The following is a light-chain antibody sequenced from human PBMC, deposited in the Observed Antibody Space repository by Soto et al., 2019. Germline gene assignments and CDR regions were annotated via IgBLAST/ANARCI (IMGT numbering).Light chain of an antibody. CDR2: WSS. Sequence: DIVMSQSPDSLAVSLGERATINCKSSQSVLYSSNNKNYLAWYQQKPGQPPKLLIYWSSTRESGVPDRFSGSGSGTDFTPTISSLQAADVAVYYCQQYYTSPLTSGGGAKADIK. CDR3: QQYYTSPLT. V-gene: IGKV4-1*01. J-gene: IGKJ4*01. CDR1: QSVLYSSNNKNY.